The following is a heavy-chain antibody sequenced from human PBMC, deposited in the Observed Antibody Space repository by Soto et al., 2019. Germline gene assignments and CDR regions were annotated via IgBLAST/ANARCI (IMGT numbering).Heavy chain of an antibody. CDR3: ARTYGSGDYFLPFEY. CDR2: ISVYNGNI. J-gene: IGHJ4*02. D-gene: IGHD3-10*01. V-gene: IGHV1-18*01. CDR1: GYMFNTYG. Sequence: QVQLLQSGAEVKKPGASLTVSCKASGYMFNTYGITWVRQAPGQGLEWMGWISVYNGNIDYAQKFEGRVTMTIDTSTSTAYMELKSLTSDDTAVYYCARTYGSGDYFLPFEYWGQGTPVSVSS.